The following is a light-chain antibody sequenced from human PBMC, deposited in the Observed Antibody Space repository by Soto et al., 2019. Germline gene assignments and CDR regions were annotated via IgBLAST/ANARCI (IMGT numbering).Light chain of an antibody. J-gene: IGLJ1*01. Sequence: QSALTQPASVSGSPGQSITISCTGTSSDVGGYNYVSWYQQHPGKAPKLMIYDVSNRPSGVSNRFSGSKSGNTASLTISGLQAEDEADYYCISYTSSSIVFGTGTKLTVL. V-gene: IGLV2-14*01. CDR3: ISYTSSSIV. CDR2: DVS. CDR1: SSDVGGYNY.